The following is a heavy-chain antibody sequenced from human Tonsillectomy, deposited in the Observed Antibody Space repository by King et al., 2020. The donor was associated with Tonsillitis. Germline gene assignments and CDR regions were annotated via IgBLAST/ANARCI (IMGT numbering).Heavy chain of an antibody. D-gene: IGHD1-26*01. J-gene: IGHJ4*02. CDR3: AVDPFDY. CDR2: INPDGGGT. Sequence: QLVQSGAEVKKPGASVKVSCKASGYIFTGYFMHWVRQAPGQGLEWMGWINPDGGGTNYAQKFQGRVTMTSDTSISTAYMDLSGLRSDDTAVYYCAVDPFDYWGQGTLVTVSS. CDR1: GYIFTGYF. V-gene: IGHV1-2*02.